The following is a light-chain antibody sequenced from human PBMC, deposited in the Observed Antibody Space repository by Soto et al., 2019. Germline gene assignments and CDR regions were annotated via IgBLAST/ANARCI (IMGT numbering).Light chain of an antibody. V-gene: IGKV1-27*01. CDR2: AAS. J-gene: IGKJ3*01. CDR1: QDIRNF. CDR3: QKYSSVPV. Sequence: DIQMTQSPTSLSASVGDRVTITCRASQDIRNFVAWYQQKPGKAPKLLIYAASTLQSGVPSRFSGSASGTDFTLTVNRLQPEYVATYSCQKYSSVPVFGPGTKVEIK.